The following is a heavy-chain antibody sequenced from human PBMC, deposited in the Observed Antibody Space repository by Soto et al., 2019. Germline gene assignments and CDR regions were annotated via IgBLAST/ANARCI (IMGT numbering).Heavy chain of an antibody. CDR2: IIPIFGTA. CDR3: ARDSIAVAGYYYYYGMDL. J-gene: IGHJ6*02. CDR1: GGTFSSYA. V-gene: IGHV1-69*06. D-gene: IGHD6-19*01. Sequence: SVKVSCKASGGTFSSYAISWVRQAPGQGLEWMGGIIPIFGTANYAQKFQGRVTITADKSTSTAYMELSSLGSEDTAVYYCARDSIAVAGYYYYYGMDLWGQGTTVTVSS.